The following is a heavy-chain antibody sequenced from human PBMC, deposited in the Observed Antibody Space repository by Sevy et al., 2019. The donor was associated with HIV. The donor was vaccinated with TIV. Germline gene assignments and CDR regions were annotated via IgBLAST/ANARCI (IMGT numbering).Heavy chain of an antibody. J-gene: IGHJ4*02. CDR2: ISSSGSTI. D-gene: IGHD3-10*01. Sequence: RGSLRLSCAASGFTFSDYYMNWIRKAPGKGLEWVSYISSSGSTIYYADSVKGRFTISRDNAKNSLYLQMNSLRAEDTAVYYCASGPFSYGSGSYSRCYWGQGTLVTVSS. CDR3: ASGPFSYGSGSYSRCY. CDR1: GFTFSDYY. V-gene: IGHV3-11*01.